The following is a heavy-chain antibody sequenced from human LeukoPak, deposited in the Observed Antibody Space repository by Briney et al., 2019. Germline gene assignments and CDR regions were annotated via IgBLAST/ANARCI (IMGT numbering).Heavy chain of an antibody. J-gene: IGHJ6*02. CDR3: ATGQYQLLYGGYCYGMDV. D-gene: IGHD2-2*02. V-gene: IGHV1-24*01. CDR2: FDPEDGET. CDR1: GYTHTELS. Sequence: ASVKVSFKFTGYTHTELSRHWVRQAPGKGREGMGGFDPEDGETIYAQKFQGRVTMTEDTSTDTAYMELSSLRSEDTAVYYCATGQYQLLYGGYCYGMDVWGQGTTVTVSS.